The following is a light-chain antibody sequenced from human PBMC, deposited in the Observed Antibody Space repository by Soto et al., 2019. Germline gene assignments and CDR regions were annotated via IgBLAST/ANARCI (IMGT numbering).Light chain of an antibody. V-gene: IGLV3-1*01. J-gene: IGLJ2*01. CDR2: QDS. Sequence: SYELTQPPSVSVSPGQTASITCSGDRLGDRFVCWYHQRPGQSPVLVIYQDSKRPSGIPERFSGSNSGNTATLTISGTQAMDEADYYCQAWDTSAARVVFGGGTKVTVL. CDR3: QAWDTSAARVV. CDR1: RLGDRF.